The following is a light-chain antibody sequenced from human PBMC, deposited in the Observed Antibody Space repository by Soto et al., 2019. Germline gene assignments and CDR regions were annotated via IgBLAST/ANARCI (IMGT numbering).Light chain of an antibody. J-gene: IGKJ4*01. CDR3: QQSYSTPLT. CDR1: QSISSY. CDR2: AAS. V-gene: IGKV1-39*01. Sequence: DMHMTQSPSSLSASLGDRVTITCRASQSISSYLNWYQQKPGKAPKLLIYAASSLQSGVPSRFSGSGSGTDFTLTISSLQPEDFATYYCQQSYSTPLTFGGGTKVDIK.